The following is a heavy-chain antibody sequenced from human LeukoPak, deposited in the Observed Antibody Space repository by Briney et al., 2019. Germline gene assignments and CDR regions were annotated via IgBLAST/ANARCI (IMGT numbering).Heavy chain of an antibody. Sequence: SETLSLTCTVSGGSVSSGSYYWSWIRQPPGKGLEWIGYIYYSGSTNYNPSLKSQVTISVDTSKNQFSLKLSSVTAADTAVYYCARADYSNYGDAFDIWGQGTMVTVSS. CDR2: IYYSGST. CDR3: ARADYSNYGDAFDI. J-gene: IGHJ3*02. D-gene: IGHD4-11*01. CDR1: GGSVSSGSYY. V-gene: IGHV4-61*01.